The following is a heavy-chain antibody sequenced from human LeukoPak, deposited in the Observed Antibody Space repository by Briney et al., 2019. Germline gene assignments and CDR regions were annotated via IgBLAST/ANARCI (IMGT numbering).Heavy chain of an antibody. J-gene: IGHJ4*02. CDR3: ASSRHYYDSSGYYPIDY. Sequence: SVKVSCKASGGTFSSYAISWVRQAPGQGLEWIGGIIPIFGTANYAQKFQGRVTITADESTSTAYMELSSLRSEDTAVYYCASSRHYYDSSGYYPIDYRGQGTLVTVSS. CDR2: IIPIFGTA. V-gene: IGHV1-69*13. CDR1: GGTFSSYA. D-gene: IGHD3-22*01.